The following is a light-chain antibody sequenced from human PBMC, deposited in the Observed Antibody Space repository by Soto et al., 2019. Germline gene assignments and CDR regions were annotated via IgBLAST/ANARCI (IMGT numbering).Light chain of an antibody. CDR2: DAS. J-gene: IGKJ2*01. CDR3: QQYSIYWNT. CDR1: QSISTW. Sequence: DIQMTQSPSTLSASVGDGVTITCRASQSISTWLAWYQQKPGKAPKLLIYDASTLESGVPSRFSGSGSGTEFTLTISSLQPDDFVTYYCQQYSIYWNTFGQGTKLEIK. V-gene: IGKV1-5*01.